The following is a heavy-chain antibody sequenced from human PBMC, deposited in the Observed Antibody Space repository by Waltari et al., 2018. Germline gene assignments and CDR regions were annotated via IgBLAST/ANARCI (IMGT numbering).Heavy chain of an antibody. CDR2: IYYRGGT. Sequence: QLQLQESGPGLVKPSETLSLTCTVSGGSISSSSYYWGWIRQPPGKGLEWVGGIYYRGGTYYNPSLKSRGTIAVDTSKNQFSLKLSSVTAADTAVYYCARDLSRRAHFDYWGQGTLVTVSS. V-gene: IGHV4-39*07. CDR3: ARDLSRRAHFDY. J-gene: IGHJ4*02. CDR1: GGSISSSSYY. D-gene: IGHD3-3*02.